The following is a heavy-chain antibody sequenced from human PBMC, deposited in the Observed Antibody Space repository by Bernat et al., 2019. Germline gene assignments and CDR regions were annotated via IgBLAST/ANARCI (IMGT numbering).Heavy chain of an antibody. CDR1: GYTFTSYG. CDR3: ARLFSEDIVVVVAATDNWFDP. Sequence: VQLVQSGAEVKKPGASVKVSCKASGYTFTSYGISWVRQAPGQGLEWMGWISAYNGNTNYAQKLQGRVTMTTDTSTSTAYMELRSLRSDDTAVYYCARLFSEDIVVVVAATDNWFDPWGQGTLVTVSS. D-gene: IGHD2-15*01. CDR2: ISAYNGNT. V-gene: IGHV1-18*01. J-gene: IGHJ5*02.